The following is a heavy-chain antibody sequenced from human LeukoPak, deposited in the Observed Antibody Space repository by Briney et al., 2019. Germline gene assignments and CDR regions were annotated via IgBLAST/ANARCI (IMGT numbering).Heavy chain of an antibody. J-gene: IGHJ4*02. CDR2: IKQDGSEK. V-gene: IGHV3-7*03. CDR1: GFTFSSYW. D-gene: IGHD4-17*01. CDR3: ARDFPPDYGDYFDY. Sequence: GGSLRPSCAASGFTFSSYWMSWVRQAPGKGLEWVANIKQDGSEKYYVDSVKGRFTISRDNAKNSLYLQMNSLRAEDTAVYYCARDFPPDYGDYFDYWGQGTLVTVSS.